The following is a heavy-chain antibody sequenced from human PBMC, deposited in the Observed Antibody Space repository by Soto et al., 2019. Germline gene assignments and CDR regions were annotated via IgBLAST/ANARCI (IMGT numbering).Heavy chain of an antibody. CDR3: ARIKWGLNYYNGMDV. CDR1: GYSFSDYL. D-gene: IGHD1-26*01. V-gene: IGHV1-2*02. J-gene: IGHJ6*02. CDR2: INPKTAAT. Sequence: QVQLVQSGAEVKKSGASVKVSCKPSGYSFSDYLIQWVRQAPGQGLEWVAWINPKTAATNYAKKFQGRVPLTWDTSSTTAYMELTRLRPDDTAVYYCARIKWGLNYYNGMDVWGQGTTVIVSS.